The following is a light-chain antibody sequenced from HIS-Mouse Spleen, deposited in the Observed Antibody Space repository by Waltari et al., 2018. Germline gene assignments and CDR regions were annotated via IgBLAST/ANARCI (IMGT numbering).Light chain of an antibody. CDR3: QQYGSSPPWT. V-gene: IGKV3-20*01. Sequence: EIVLTQPPGTLSLSPGERATLSCRASQSVGGSYLAWYQQKPGQAPRLLIHGVSSRATGIQDRFSGSASGTDFTLTISRLEPEDFAVYYCQQYGSSPPWTFGQGTKVEIK. J-gene: IGKJ1*01. CDR2: GVS. CDR1: QSVGGSY.